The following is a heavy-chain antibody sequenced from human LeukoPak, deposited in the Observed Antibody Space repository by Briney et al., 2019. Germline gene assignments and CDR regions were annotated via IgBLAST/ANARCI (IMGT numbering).Heavy chain of an antibody. Sequence: PGGSLRLSCAASGFTFSSYSMNWVRQAPGKGLEWVSSISSSSSYIYYADSVKGRFTISRDNAKNSLYLQMSSLRAEDTAVYYCAKAYSSSWHGPDNYYYYYMDVWGKGTTVTVSS. CDR1: GFTFSSYS. D-gene: IGHD6-13*01. V-gene: IGHV3-21*01. J-gene: IGHJ6*03. CDR2: ISSSSSYI. CDR3: AKAYSSSWHGPDNYYYYYMDV.